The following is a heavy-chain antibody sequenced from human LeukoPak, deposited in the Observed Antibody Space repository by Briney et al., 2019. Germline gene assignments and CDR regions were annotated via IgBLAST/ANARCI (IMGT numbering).Heavy chain of an antibody. J-gene: IGHJ4*02. V-gene: IGHV3-21*01. CDR2: ISSSSSYI. D-gene: IGHD4-11*01. CDR1: GFNFSSYS. Sequence: GGSLRLSCAASGFNFSSYSMNWVRQAPGKGLEWVSSISSSSSYIYYADSVKGRFTISRDSAKNSLYLQMNSLRAEDTAVYYCARDGGIYSNPYYYFDYWGQGTLVTVSS. CDR3: ARDGGIYSNPYYYFDY.